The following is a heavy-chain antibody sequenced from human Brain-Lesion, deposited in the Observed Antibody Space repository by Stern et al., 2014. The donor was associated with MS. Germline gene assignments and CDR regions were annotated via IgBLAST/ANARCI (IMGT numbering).Heavy chain of an antibody. V-gene: IGHV1-2*04. CDR1: GYTFTDSF. Sequence: VQLLESGAEVKKPGASVKVSCKASGYTFTDSFMHWVRKPPGQGLEWVGWVNTYSGDTKYAQKFQGWVTMTRDTSISTAYMELNSLRSDDTAVYYCARVPGGVFGGMDVWGQGTTVT. D-gene: IGHD4-23*01. J-gene: IGHJ6*02. CDR2: VNTYSGDT. CDR3: ARVPGGVFGGMDV.